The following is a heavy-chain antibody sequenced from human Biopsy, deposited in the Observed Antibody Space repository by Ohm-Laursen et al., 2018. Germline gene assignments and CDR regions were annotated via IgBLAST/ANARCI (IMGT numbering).Heavy chain of an antibody. V-gene: IGHV1-8*01. CDR2: MSPNSSNT. CDR3: ATPFQYYDSWGGYPPFDH. CDR1: GYIFNNYD. Sequence: ASVKVSCKASGYIFNNYDINWVRQAAGQGPEWMGWMSPNSSNTGYAPKFQGRVSITADKSTTTAYMELSNLKSEDTAVYYCATPFQYYDSWGGYPPFDHWGQGTLVTVSS. J-gene: IGHJ4*02. D-gene: IGHD3-3*01.